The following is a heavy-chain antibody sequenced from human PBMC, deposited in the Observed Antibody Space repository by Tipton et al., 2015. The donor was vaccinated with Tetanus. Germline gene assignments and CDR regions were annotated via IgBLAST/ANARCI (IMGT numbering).Heavy chain of an antibody. J-gene: IGHJ4*02. CDR3: ARDFEWSFDY. CDR2: IRGNGGSP. D-gene: IGHD3-3*01. CDR1: GFTFSNYP. V-gene: IGHV3-64*01. Sequence: SLRLSCAASGFTFSNYPMHWVRQAPGGGLEYVSSIRGNGGSPLYANSVKGRFTISRDNSKNMLYLQMNSLRVEDTAVYYCARDFEWSFDYWGQGTLVTVSS.